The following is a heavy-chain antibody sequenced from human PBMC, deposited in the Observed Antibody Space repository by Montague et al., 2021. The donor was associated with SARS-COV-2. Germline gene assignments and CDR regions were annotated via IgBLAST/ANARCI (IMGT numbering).Heavy chain of an antibody. CDR2: IYTSGST. V-gene: IGHV4-61*02. Sequence: TRSLTCTVSGGSISSGSYYWSWIRQPAGRGLEWIGRIYTSGSTNYNPSLKSRVTISVDTSKNQFSLKLSSVTAADTAVYYCARAPDVDTAMVIYYYGMDVWGQGTTVTVSS. D-gene: IGHD5-18*01. CDR1: GGSISSGSYY. CDR3: ARAPDVDTAMVIYYYGMDV. J-gene: IGHJ6*02.